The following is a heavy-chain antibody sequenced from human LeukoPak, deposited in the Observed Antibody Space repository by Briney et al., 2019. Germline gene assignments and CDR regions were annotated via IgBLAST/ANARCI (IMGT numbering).Heavy chain of an antibody. CDR3: VSGSLQSGYNFDY. CDR1: GNYW. Sequence: SGGSLRLSCAASGNYWMHWVRQAPGKGLVWVSHINSDGSWTSYADSVKGRFTISKDNAKNTLYLQMNSLRAEDTAVYYCVSGSLQSGYNFDYWGQGALVTVSS. D-gene: IGHD3-22*01. CDR2: INSDGSWT. J-gene: IGHJ4*02. V-gene: IGHV3-74*01.